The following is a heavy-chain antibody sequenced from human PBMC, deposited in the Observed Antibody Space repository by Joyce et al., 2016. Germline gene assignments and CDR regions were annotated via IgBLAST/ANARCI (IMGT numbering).Heavy chain of an antibody. Sequence: EVQLVQSGAAVKKPGESLKISCKGSGYSVNTHWIDWVRQMPGSGLEWMGVIYPGDSEATYSPSFQGQVTISVDKSISTAYLQWSSLKAADTAMYYCVRRRSFDSGSLDYWGQGTLVTVSS. V-gene: IGHV5-51*03. CDR2: IYPGDSEA. CDR3: VRRRSFDSGSLDY. J-gene: IGHJ4*02. CDR1: GYSVNTHW. D-gene: IGHD3-10*01.